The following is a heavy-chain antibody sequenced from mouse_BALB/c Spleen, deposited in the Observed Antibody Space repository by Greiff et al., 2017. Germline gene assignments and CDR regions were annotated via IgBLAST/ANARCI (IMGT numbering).Heavy chain of an antibody. V-gene: IGHV14-3*02. J-gene: IGHJ4*01. CDR1: GFNIKDTY. CDR3: ARYGNGDYYAMDY. CDR2: IDPANGNT. D-gene: IGHD2-1*01. Sequence: VQLKQSGAELVKPGASVKLSCTASGFNIKDTYMHWVKQRPEQGLEWIGRIDPANGNTKYDPKFQGKATITADTSSNTAYLQLSSLTSEDTAVYYCARYGNGDYYAMDYWGQGTSVTVSS.